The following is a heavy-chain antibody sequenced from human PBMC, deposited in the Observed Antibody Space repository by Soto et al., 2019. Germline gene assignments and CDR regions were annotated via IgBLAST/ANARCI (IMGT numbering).Heavy chain of an antibody. D-gene: IGHD2-15*01. V-gene: IGHV1-69*01. CDR2: IIPIFGTA. CDR3: ASDQGLEVGQWWD. J-gene: IGHJ4*02. CDR1: GGTFSSYA. Sequence: QVQLVQSGAEVKKPGSSVKVSCKASGGTFSSYAISWVRLAPGQGLEWMGGIIPIFGTANYAQKFQGRVTSAADESTNTAYMELSSLRSEDTAVYYCASDQGLEVGQWWDWGQGTLVTVSS.